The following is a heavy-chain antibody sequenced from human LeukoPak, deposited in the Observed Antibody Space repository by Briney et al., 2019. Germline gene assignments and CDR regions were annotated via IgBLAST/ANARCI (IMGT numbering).Heavy chain of an antibody. D-gene: IGHD3-3*01. V-gene: IGHV3-21*01. J-gene: IGHJ4*02. CDR2: ISSSSSYI. Sequence: GGSLRLSCAASGFTFSSYSMNWVRQAPGKGLEWVSSISSSSSYIYYADSVKGRFTISRDNAKNSLYLQMNSLRAEDTAVYYCARDLIPRVLGFGVVPHDYWGQGTLVTVSS. CDR3: ARDLIPRVLGFGVVPHDY. CDR1: GFTFSSYS.